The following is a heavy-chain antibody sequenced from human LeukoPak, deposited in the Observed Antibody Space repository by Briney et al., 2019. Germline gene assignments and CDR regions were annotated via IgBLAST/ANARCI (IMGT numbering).Heavy chain of an antibody. CDR3: ARHDDVPLIRNGFNY. CDR2: ISYGGNT. CDR1: GGSTSGYY. J-gene: IGHJ4*02. Sequence: SETLSLTCTVSGGSTSGYYWSWIRQPPGRGLEWIGYISYGGNTNYNPSLGGRVTISLDTPKNQFSLKVRSVTATDTAIYYCARHDDVPLIRNGFNYWGQGTLVTASS. V-gene: IGHV4-59*08. D-gene: IGHD2-2*01.